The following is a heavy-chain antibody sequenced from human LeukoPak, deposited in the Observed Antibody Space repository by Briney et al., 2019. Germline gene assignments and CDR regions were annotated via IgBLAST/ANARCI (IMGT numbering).Heavy chain of an antibody. CDR2: MYNSGST. CDR3: ARGEYHHGSGSYVFPIMDV. CDR1: GGSISSYY. Sequence: SETLSLTCTVSGGSISSYYWSWIRQPPGKGLEWIGYMYNSGSTKYNPSLKSRVTISVDTSKNQFSLKLSSVTAADTAVYHCARGEYHHGSGSYVFPIMDVWGQGTTVTDSS. V-gene: IGHV4-59*08. D-gene: IGHD3-10*01. J-gene: IGHJ6*01.